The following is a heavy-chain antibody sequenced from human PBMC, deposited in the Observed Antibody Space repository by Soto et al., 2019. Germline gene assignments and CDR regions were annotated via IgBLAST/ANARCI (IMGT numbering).Heavy chain of an antibody. J-gene: IGHJ4*02. CDR2: INAGNGNT. V-gene: IGHV1-3*01. CDR1: GYTLNVYA. CDR3: ARAVAVAADFDY. Sequence: VKVSCKASGYTLNVYAMHWVRQAPGQRLEWMGWINAGNGNTKYSQKFQGRVTITRDTSASTAYMELSSLRSEDTAVYYCARAVAVAADFDYWGRGTLVTVSS. D-gene: IGHD6-19*01.